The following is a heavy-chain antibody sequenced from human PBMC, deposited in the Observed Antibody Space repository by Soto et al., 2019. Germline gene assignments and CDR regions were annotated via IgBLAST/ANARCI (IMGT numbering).Heavy chain of an antibody. CDR1: GGSISSSSYY. V-gene: IGHV4-39*01. J-gene: IGHJ4*02. D-gene: IGHD6-13*01. CDR2: IYYSGST. CDR3: ARLGIAAYFDY. Sequence: QLQLQESGPGLVKPSETLSLTCTVSGGSISSSSYYWGWIRQPPGKGLEWIGSIYYSGSTYYNPSLKSRVTISVDTSKNQFSLKLSSVTAADTAVYYCARLGIAAYFDYWGQGTLVTVSS.